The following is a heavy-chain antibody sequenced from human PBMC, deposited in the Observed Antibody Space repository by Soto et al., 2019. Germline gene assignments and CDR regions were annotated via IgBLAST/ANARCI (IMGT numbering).Heavy chain of an antibody. CDR1: GYTFTSYY. Sequence: ASVKVSCKASGYTFTSYYMHWVRQAPGQGLEWMGIINPSGGSTNYAQKFQGRVTITADESTSTAYMELSSLRSEDTAVYYCASVETQRYYYGMDVWAQGTTVTVSS. CDR3: ASVETQRYYYGMDV. CDR2: INPSGGST. D-gene: IGHD2-15*01. J-gene: IGHJ6*02. V-gene: IGHV1-46*01.